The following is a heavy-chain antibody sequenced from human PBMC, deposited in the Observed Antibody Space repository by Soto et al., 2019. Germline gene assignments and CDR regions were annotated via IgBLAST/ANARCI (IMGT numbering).Heavy chain of an antibody. CDR1: GGTFSSYA. CDR3: ARGNHRWLQLWYFDL. CDR2: IIPIFGTV. J-gene: IGHJ2*01. Sequence: QVQLVQSGAEVKKPGSSVKVSCKASGGTFSSYAISWVRQAPGQGLEWMGGIIPIFGTVNYAQKFQGRVTITAEESPSTGYMELSSLRSEDTAVYYCARGNHRWLQLWYFDLWGRGTLVTVSS. D-gene: IGHD5-12*01. V-gene: IGHV1-69*12.